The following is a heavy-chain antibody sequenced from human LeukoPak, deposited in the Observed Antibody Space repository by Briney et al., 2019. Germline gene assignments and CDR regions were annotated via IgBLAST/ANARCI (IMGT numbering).Heavy chain of an antibody. CDR2: IIPIFGTA. J-gene: IGHJ5*02. V-gene: IGHV1-69*01. D-gene: IGHD2-8*01. CDR1: GGTFSSYA. CDR3: ARVGAILYPPEFDP. Sequence: ASVKVSCKASGGTFSSYAISWVRQAPGQGLEWMGGIIPIFGTANCAQKFQGRVTITGDESTSRAYVALSSLRSEDTAVYYCARVGAILYPPEFDPWGQGTLVTVSS.